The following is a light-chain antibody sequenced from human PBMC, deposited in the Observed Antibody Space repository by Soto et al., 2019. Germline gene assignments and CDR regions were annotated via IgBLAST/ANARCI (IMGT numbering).Light chain of an antibody. J-gene: IGKJ5*01. V-gene: IGKV1-33*01. Sequence: DIQMAQSPSSLSASVGYRVTITCQASHDISNYLKWYLQKPGKGHKLLINDAANLATGIPSRFSVSGSGTDIDFTISILQPEDIATDYYQQYDNHPRRVTFGQGTRLEIK. CDR3: QQYDNHPRRVT. CDR1: HDISNY. CDR2: DAA.